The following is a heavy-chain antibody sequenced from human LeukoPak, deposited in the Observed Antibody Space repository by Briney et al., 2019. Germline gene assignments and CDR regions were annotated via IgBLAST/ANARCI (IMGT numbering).Heavy chain of an antibody. CDR1: GYSFTSYW. Sequence: GESLKISCKGSGYSFTSYWISWVRQMPGKGLEWMGRIDPSDSYTNYSPSFQGHVTISADKSISTAYLQRSSLKASDTAMYYCARLLAGAAAGTKSDYWGQGTLVTVSS. V-gene: IGHV5-10-1*01. CDR3: ARLLAGAAAGTKSDY. CDR2: IDPSDSYT. D-gene: IGHD6-13*01. J-gene: IGHJ4*02.